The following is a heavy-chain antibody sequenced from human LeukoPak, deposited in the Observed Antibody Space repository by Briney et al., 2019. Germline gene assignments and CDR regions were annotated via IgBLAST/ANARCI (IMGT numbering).Heavy chain of an antibody. CDR3: ARGRSSGWYYFDY. V-gene: IGHV1-69*13. J-gene: IGHJ4*02. Sequence: SVKVSCKASGGTFSSYAISWVRQAPGQGLEWMGGIIPIFGTANYAQKFQGRVTITADESTGTAYMELSSLRSEDTAVYYCARGRSSGWYYFDYWGQGTLVTVSS. CDR1: GGTFSSYA. CDR2: IIPIFGTA. D-gene: IGHD6-19*01.